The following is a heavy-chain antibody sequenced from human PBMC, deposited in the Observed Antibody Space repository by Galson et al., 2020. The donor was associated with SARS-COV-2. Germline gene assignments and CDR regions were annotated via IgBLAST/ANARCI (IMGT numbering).Heavy chain of an antibody. CDR3: ARLTIDYNSASYAPFFDY. V-gene: IGHV2-26*01. Sequence: KMSGPTLVKPTETLTLTCTVSGFSLSNAGMGVSWIRQPPGKALEWLAQIFSSDQKYYSTSLRSRLTISRDTSKSQVVLSMTNVDPGDTATYYCARLTIDYNSASYAPFFDYWGQGVQVTVSS. J-gene: IGHJ4*02. CDR1: GFSLSNAGMG. D-gene: IGHD3-10*01. CDR2: IFSSDQK.